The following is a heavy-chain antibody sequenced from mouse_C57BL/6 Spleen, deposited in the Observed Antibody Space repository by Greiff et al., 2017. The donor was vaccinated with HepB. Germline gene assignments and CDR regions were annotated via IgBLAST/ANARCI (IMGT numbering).Heavy chain of an antibody. CDR3: DRRGGDGCSYRYPMDY. J-gene: IGHJ4*01. CDR2: IYCDDDK. V-gene: IGHV8-12*01. Sequence: QVTLKESGPGILQSSQTLSLTCSFSGFSLSTSGMGVSWIRQPSGKGLEWLAHIYCDDDKRYNPSLKSRLTISKDTSRNQVFLKITSVDTADTATYYCDRRGGDGCSYRYPMDYWGQGTSVTVSS. CDR1: GFSLSTSGMG. D-gene: IGHD1-1*01.